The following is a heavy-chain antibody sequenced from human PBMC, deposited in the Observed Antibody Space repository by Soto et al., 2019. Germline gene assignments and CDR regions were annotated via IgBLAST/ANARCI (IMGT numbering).Heavy chain of an antibody. Sequence: PSEPLSLTCTVSGGSISRNSEYWTWHRQPPGKGLEWIGEIYHSGSTNYNPSLKSRATISVDKSKNQFSLKLSSVTAADTAVYYCARVAVAGTRVDYWGQGTLVTVSS. D-gene: IGHD6-19*01. CDR2: IYHSGST. CDR1: GGSISRNSEY. J-gene: IGHJ4*02. CDR3: ARVAVAGTRVDY. V-gene: IGHV4-39*07.